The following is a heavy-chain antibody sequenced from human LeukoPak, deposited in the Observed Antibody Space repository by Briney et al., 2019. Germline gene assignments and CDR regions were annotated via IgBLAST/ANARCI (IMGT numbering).Heavy chain of an antibody. J-gene: IGHJ4*02. D-gene: IGHD1-14*01. Sequence: PSETLSLTCSASGSTISSHYWSWIWQPPGKGLEWIGYIHYSGSTNCNPSLKSRVTISLDPSKTHSSRQLLPVTGAEMAVYNGWRPRTGFIIPAAYWGQGTLVTVSS. CDR2: IHYSGST. CDR1: GSTISSHY. V-gene: IGHV4-59*11. CDR3: WRPRTGFIIPAAY.